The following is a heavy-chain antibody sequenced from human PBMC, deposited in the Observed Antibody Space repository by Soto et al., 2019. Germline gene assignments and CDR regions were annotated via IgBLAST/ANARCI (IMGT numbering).Heavy chain of an antibody. CDR1: GITSTTYA. V-gene: IGHV1-3*04. J-gene: IGHJ5*02. CDR3: ARAISGYVT. D-gene: IGHD5-12*01. Sequence: QVQLVQSGAEAKKPGASVKVSCKASGITSTTYAIHWVRQAPGQGLEWMGWINTGNGNTRYSQRFLGRVSLTTDTSTSTASMDLSSLTSEDTAVYYCARAISGYVTWGQGTLITVSS. CDR2: INTGNGNT.